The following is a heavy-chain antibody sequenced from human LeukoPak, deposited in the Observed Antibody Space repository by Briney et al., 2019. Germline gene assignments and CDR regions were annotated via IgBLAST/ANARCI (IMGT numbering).Heavy chain of an antibody. V-gene: IGHV3-48*01. CDR1: GFTFNSYS. Sequence: GGSLRLSCAASGFTFNSYSMNWVRQAPGKGLEWIAYITRSSSTIYYADSVTGRSTISRDNAKKSLYLQMNSLRVEDTAVYYCARMGYSSGWLGWGQGTLVTVSA. CDR2: ITRSSSTI. CDR3: ARMGYSSGWLG. J-gene: IGHJ4*02. D-gene: IGHD6-19*01.